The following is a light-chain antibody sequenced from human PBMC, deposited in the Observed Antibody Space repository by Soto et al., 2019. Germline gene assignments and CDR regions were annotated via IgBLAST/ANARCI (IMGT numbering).Light chain of an antibody. Sequence: DAVLTQTPLSSHVTLGQPASISCRSSQSLVHSDGNTNLSWLQQRPGQPPRLLIYKIFNRFSGVPDRFSGSGAGTDFTLKISRVEPEDVGVYYCMQATQFPRTFGQGTKVEIK. CDR1: QSLVHSDGNTN. V-gene: IGKV2-24*01. CDR3: MQATQFPRT. CDR2: KIF. J-gene: IGKJ1*01.